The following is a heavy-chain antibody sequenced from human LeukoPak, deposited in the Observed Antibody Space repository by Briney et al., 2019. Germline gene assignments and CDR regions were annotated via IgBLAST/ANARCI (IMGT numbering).Heavy chain of an antibody. V-gene: IGHV1-46*01. CDR1: RYTFTSYY. Sequence: ASVKVSCKASRYTFTSYYLHWVRHAPGQGLERMGILKTSDGRATYTQTFQGTVTISRDTSPGTVYMDLSSLRYDNMALYFTARQAVTTGWYFDYWGQGTLVAVSS. J-gene: IGHJ4*02. CDR2: LKTSDGRA. D-gene: IGHD4-17*01. CDR3: ARQAVTTGWYFDY.